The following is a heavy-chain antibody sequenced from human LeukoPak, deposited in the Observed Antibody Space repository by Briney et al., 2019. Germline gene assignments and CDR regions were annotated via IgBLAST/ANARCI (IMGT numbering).Heavy chain of an antibody. V-gene: IGHV3-74*03. Sequence: GGSLRLSCAASGFTFSSYWMHWVRQAPGKGLVWVSRIYSDGISTKYADSVKGRFTNSRDDAKNTLYLQMNSLRAEDTAVYYCARGTTWGHWDYYMDVWGKGTTVTVSS. CDR2: IYSDGIST. J-gene: IGHJ6*03. CDR1: GFTFSSYW. CDR3: ARGTTWGHWDYYMDV. D-gene: IGHD2/OR15-2a*01.